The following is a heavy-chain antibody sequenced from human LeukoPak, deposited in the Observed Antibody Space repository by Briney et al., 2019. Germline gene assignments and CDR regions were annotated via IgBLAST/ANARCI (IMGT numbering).Heavy chain of an antibody. J-gene: IGHJ4*02. CDR3: ARVANPLRYFGLGLLAYLTD. CDR2: MNPNSGNT. CDR1: GYTFTSYD. D-gene: IGHD3-9*01. V-gene: IGHV1-8*01. Sequence: GSVKVSCKASGYTFTSYDINWVRQATGQGLEWMGWMNPNSGNTGYAQKFQGRVTMTRNTSISTAYMELSSLRSEDTAVYYCARVANPLRYFGLGLLAYLTDWGQGTLVTVSS.